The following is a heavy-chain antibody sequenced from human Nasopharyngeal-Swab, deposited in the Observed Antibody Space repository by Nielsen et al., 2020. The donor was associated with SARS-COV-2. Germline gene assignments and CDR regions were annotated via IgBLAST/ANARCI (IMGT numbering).Heavy chain of an antibody. CDR1: GFTFSVYG. Sequence: GESLKISCAASGFTFSVYGMHWVRQAPGKGLEWVAVIWYDGGNKYYADSVKGRFTISRDNSKNTLYLQMSSLRAEDTAVYYCARARAVMISDAFDIWGQGTMVTVSS. D-gene: IGHD3-16*01. V-gene: IGHV3-33*01. CDR3: ARARAVMISDAFDI. CDR2: IWYDGGNK. J-gene: IGHJ3*02.